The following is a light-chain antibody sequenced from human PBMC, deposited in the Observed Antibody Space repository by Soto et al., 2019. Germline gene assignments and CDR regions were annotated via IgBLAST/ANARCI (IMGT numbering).Light chain of an antibody. CDR1: SSDIGGYNH. Sequence: QSALTQPASVTGSPGQSITISCTGTSSDIGGYNHVSWYRQYPGTAPKLIIYEVAIRPSGVSDRFSGSKSVNKASLTISGLQPEDQADYYCSSFTVRNTLVFGGGTKVTVL. CDR3: SSFTVRNTLV. J-gene: IGLJ3*02. V-gene: IGLV2-14*01. CDR2: EVA.